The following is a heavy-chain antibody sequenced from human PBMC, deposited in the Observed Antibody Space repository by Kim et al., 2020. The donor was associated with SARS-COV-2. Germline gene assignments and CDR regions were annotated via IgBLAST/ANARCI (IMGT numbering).Heavy chain of an antibody. J-gene: IGHJ4*02. D-gene: IGHD1-1*01. CDR3: ARDVEMATTGFDY. V-gene: IGHV4-59*01. Sequence: YNPSLKSRVTISVDTSKNQFSLKLRSVTAADTAVYYCARDVEMATTGFDYWGQGTLVTVSS.